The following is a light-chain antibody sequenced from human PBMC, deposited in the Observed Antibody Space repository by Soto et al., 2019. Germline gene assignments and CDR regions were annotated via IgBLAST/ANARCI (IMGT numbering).Light chain of an antibody. CDR2: GAS. Sequence: IVLTQSPGTLSLSPGEGATLSCRASQSVRGGYLAWYQHKPGQAPRLLIYGASSTATGIPDRFSGSGSGTEFTLTIRRLAPEDFAVYYCQPYGTSPLTFGQGTKVEIK. CDR1: QSVRGGY. J-gene: IGKJ1*01. CDR3: QPYGTSPLT. V-gene: IGKV3-20*01.